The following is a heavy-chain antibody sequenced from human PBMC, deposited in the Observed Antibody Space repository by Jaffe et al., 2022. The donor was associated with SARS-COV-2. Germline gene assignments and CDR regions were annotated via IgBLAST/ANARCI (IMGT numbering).Heavy chain of an antibody. Sequence: QVQLVESGGGVVQPGRSLRLSCAASGFTFSFYAMHWVRQAPGKGLEWVALISYDGSNKYYADSVKGQFTISRDNSKNTLYLQMNSLRPEDTAVYYCARDYYDSSGDYFPPGGYWGQGTLVTVSS. CDR3: ARDYYDSSGDYFPPGGY. D-gene: IGHD3-22*01. V-gene: IGHV3-30*04. CDR1: GFTFSFYA. J-gene: IGHJ4*02. CDR2: ISYDGSNK.